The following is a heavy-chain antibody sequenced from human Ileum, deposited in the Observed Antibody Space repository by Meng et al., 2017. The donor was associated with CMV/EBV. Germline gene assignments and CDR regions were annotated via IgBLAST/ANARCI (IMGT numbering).Heavy chain of an antibody. V-gene: IGHV4-61*02. D-gene: IGHD1-14*01. Sequence: LQVVGHRRMNPYHTLSLSSSIVCACNTSNNFHWGWSHQPAGKGLELILRIDTDGGTYYNPILRNRVIVTTDATKNHYSLMQIYVTAADTAVYYCATYIPGRSEVCYWGHGTLVTVSS. CDR3: ATYIPGRSEVCY. CDR1: CACNTSNNFH. J-gene: IGHJ4*01. CDR2: IDTDGGT.